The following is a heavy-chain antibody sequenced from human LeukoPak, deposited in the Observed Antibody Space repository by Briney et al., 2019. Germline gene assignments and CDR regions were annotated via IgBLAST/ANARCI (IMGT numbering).Heavy chain of an antibody. CDR1: GFTFSSYG. CDR3: AKDQLWFGELLRGTLGDY. D-gene: IGHD3-10*01. J-gene: IGHJ4*02. V-gene: IGHV3-30*18. CDR2: ISYDGSNK. Sequence: GGSLRLSCAASGFTFSSYGMHWVRQAPGKGLEWVAVISYDGSNKYYADSVKGRFTISRDNSKNTLYLQMNSLRAEDTAVYYCAKDQLWFGELLRGTLGDYWGQGTLVTASS.